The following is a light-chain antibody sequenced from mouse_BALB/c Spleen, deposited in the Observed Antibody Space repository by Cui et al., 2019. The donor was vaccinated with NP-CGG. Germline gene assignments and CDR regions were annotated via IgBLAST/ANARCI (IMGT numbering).Light chain of an antibody. CDR2: STN. J-gene: IGLJ1*01. CDR3: ALWYSNHWV. CDR1: TGVVTTSNY. V-gene: IGLV1*01. Sequence: QAVVPQESALTTSPGETVTLTCRSSTGVVTTSNYANWVQEKPDHLFTGLIGSTNNRPPGVPARFSGSLIGDKAALTITGAQTEDEAIYFCALWYSNHWVFGGGTKLTVL.